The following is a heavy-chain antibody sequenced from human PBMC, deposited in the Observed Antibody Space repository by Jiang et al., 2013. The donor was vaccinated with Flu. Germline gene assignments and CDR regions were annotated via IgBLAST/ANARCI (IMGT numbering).Heavy chain of an antibody. Sequence: LLKPSETLSLTCTVSGDSISSSSDYWSWIRQPPGKGLEWIGYIYYSGSTNYNPSLKSRVSISVDTSKNQFSLKLTSVTAADTAVYYCARSLLPYYYFGMDVWGQGTTVTVS. CDR1: GDSISSSSDY. V-gene: IGHV4-61*05. CDR3: ARSLLPYYYFGMDV. CDR2: IYYSGST. J-gene: IGHJ6*02.